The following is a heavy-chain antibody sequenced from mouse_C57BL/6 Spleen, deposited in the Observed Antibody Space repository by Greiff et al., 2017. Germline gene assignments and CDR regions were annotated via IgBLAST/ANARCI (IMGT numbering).Heavy chain of an antibody. J-gene: IGHJ2*01. CDR1: GYTFTDYN. CDR3: ASFFYVGNSDYLDY. CDR2: INPNNGGT. Sequence: VQLQQSGPELVKPGASVKMSCKASGYTFTDYNMHWVKQSHGKSLEWIGYINPNNGGTSYNQKFKGKATLTVNKSSSTAYMELRSLTSEDSAVYYCASFFYVGNSDYLDYWGQGTTLTVSS. V-gene: IGHV1-22*01. D-gene: IGHD2-1*01.